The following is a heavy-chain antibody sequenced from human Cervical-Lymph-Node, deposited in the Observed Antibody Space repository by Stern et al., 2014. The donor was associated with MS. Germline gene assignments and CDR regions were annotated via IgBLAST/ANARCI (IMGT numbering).Heavy chain of an antibody. D-gene: IGHD3-22*01. J-gene: IGHJ4*02. Sequence: VQLVESGGGVVQPGRSLRLSCVVSGFSFDDFGIHWLRQAPGKGLGWLAVVSYDGTKKHYGESLKGRSIISRDNSKNTVYLHMSSLRPEDTAVYYCAKDRQRRYDYDSSGYAYFDFWGQGSLVSVSS. CDR2: VSYDGTKK. V-gene: IGHV3-30*18. CDR3: AKDRQRRYDYDSSGYAYFDF. CDR1: GFSFDDFG.